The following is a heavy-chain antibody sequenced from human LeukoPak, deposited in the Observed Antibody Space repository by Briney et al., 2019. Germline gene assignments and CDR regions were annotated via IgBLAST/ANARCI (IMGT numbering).Heavy chain of an antibody. CDR3: AKDERYFDWLLSDYYYYYGMDV. V-gene: IGHV3-30*18. D-gene: IGHD3-9*01. CDR2: ISYDGSNK. CDR1: GFTFGSYG. J-gene: IGHJ6*04. Sequence: GRSLRLSCAASGFTFGSYGMHWVRQAPGKGLEWVAVISYDGSNKYYADSVKGRFTISRDNSKNTLYLQMNSLRAEDTAVYYCAKDERYFDWLLSDYYYYYGMDVWGKGTTVTVSS.